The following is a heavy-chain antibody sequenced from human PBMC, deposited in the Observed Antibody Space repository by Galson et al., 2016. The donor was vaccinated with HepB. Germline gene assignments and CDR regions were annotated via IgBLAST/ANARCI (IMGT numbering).Heavy chain of an antibody. CDR2: SYHSGNT. D-gene: IGHD3-22*01. CDR1: GGSISGSNW. CDR3: ARAYSNYHDSSGYYYGSPFDI. Sequence: SETLSLTCVVSGGSISGSNWWSWVRLPPGKGLEWIGESYHSGNTKYNPSLKSRVTISVDKSKNQFSLKLGSVTAADTAVYYCARAYSNYHDSSGYYYGSPFDIWGQGTMVTVSS. J-gene: IGHJ3*02. V-gene: IGHV4-4*02.